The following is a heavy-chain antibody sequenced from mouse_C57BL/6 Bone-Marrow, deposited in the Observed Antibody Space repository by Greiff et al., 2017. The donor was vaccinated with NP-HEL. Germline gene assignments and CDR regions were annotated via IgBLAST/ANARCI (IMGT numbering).Heavy chain of an antibody. CDR1: GYTFTEST. J-gene: IGHJ2*01. V-gene: IGHV1-62-2*01. D-gene: IGHD2-12*01. CDR3: ARHEEPDDGSWYFGD. CDR2: FYPGRGST. Sequence: QVQLQQSGAELVKPGASVKLSCKASGYTFTESTIHWVKQRSGQGLEWIGWFYPGRGSTKYNEKFKDKATLTAAKSSSTVYMELRRLTSEDSAVYFCARHEEPDDGSWYFGDWGQGATLTVSS.